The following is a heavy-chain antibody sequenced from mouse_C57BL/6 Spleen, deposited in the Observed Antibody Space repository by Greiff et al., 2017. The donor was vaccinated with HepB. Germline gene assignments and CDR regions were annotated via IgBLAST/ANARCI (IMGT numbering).Heavy chain of an antibody. CDR1: GYTFTDYY. J-gene: IGHJ3*01. Sequence: VQLQQSGPVLVKPGASVKMSCKASGYTFTDYYMNWVKQSHGKSLEWIGVINPYNGGTSYNQKFKGKATLTVDKSSSTAYMELNSLSSEDSAVYYCARGEYYYGSNYVGFAYWGQGTLVTVSA. CDR3: ARGEYYYGSNYVGFAY. CDR2: INPYNGGT. D-gene: IGHD1-1*01. V-gene: IGHV1-19*01.